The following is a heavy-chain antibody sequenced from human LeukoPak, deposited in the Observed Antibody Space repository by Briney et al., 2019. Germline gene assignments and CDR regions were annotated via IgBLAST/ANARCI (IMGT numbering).Heavy chain of an antibody. CDR1: GFTFSSYA. D-gene: IGHD2-15*01. CDR3: AKDCSGGSCYSFFDP. V-gene: IGHV3-23*01. Sequence: GGSLRLSCAASGFTFSSYAMSWVRQAPGKGLEWASAISGSGGSTYYADSVKGRFTISRDNSKNTLYLQMNSLRAEDTAVYYCAKDCSGGSCYSFFDPWGQGTLVTVSS. J-gene: IGHJ5*02. CDR2: ISGSGGST.